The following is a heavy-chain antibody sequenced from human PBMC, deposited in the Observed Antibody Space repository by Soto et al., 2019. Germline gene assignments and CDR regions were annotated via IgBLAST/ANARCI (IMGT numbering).Heavy chain of an antibody. Sequence: EVQLVESGGGLVKPGGSLRLSCAASGFTFSNAWITWVRQAPGKGLEWVGRIKSKTDGETTDYAAPVKGRFTISRDDSKNTFYLLMHSLKTEDTAVYYCTTGYYGGFDPWGQGTLVTVSS. V-gene: IGHV3-15*01. CDR1: GFTFSNAW. CDR2: IKSKTDGETT. CDR3: TTGYYGGFDP. J-gene: IGHJ5*02. D-gene: IGHD3-10*01.